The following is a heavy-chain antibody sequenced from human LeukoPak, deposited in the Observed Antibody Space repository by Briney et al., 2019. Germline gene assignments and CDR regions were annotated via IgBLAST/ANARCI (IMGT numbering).Heavy chain of an antibody. CDR1: GFTFNEYY. D-gene: IGHD2-2*02. V-gene: IGHV3-11*01. Sequence: GGSLRLSCAASGFTFNEYYMSWIRQAPGKGLEWVSYISGSGSAMYYADSVKGRFTISRDNAKNSLYLQMNSLRAEDTAVYYCARVPAAILSRYYFDYWGQGTLVTVSS. J-gene: IGHJ4*02. CDR2: ISGSGSAM. CDR3: ARVPAAILSRYYFDY.